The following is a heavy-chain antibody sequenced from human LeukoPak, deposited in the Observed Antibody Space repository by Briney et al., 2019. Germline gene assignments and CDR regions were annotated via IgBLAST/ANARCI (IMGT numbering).Heavy chain of an antibody. CDR1: GFTFDDYA. J-gene: IGHJ4*02. Sequence: PGGSLRLSCAASGFTFDDYAMHWVRQAPGKGLEGVSGISWNSGSIGYADSVKGRFTISRDNAKNSLYLQMNSLRAEGTAVYYCAREGYDSSGYYCIFDYWGQGTLVTVSS. CDR2: ISWNSGSI. V-gene: IGHV3-9*01. D-gene: IGHD3-22*01. CDR3: AREGYDSSGYYCIFDY.